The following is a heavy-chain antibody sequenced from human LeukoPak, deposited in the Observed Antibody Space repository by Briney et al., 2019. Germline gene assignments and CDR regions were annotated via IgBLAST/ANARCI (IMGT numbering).Heavy chain of an antibody. CDR3: ARADSSGYYLPRYDY. CDR2: IIPIFGTA. J-gene: IGHJ4*02. D-gene: IGHD3-22*01. CDR1: GGTFSSYA. V-gene: IGHV1-69*05. Sequence: ASVTVSCKASGGTFSSYAISWVRQAPGQGLEWMGGIIPIFGTANYAQKFQGRVTITTDESTSTAYMELSSLRSEDTAVYYCARADSSGYYLPRYDYWGQGTLVTVSS.